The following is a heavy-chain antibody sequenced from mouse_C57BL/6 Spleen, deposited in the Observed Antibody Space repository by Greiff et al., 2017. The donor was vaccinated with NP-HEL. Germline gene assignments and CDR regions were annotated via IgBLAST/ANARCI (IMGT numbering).Heavy chain of an antibody. CDR2: IWSGGST. V-gene: IGHV2-2*01. CDR3: AREGYGNSGWFAY. Sequence: QVQLKESGPGLVQPSQSLSITCTASGFSLTSYGVHWVRQSPGKGLEWLGVIWSGGSTDYNAAFISRLSISKDNSKSQVFFKMNSLQADDTAIYYCAREGYGNSGWFAYWGQGTLVTVSA. J-gene: IGHJ3*01. CDR1: GFSLTSYG. D-gene: IGHD2-1*01.